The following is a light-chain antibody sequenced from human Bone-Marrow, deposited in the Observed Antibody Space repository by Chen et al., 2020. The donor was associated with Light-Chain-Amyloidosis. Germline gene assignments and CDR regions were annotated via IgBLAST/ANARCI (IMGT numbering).Light chain of an antibody. V-gene: IGLV1-44*01. CDR2: NNH. J-gene: IGLJ3*02. Sequence: QSLLTQPPSAPGTPRQAVNIPRSGSGSNLGGHSVNWYQHLPGTAPQLVIFNNHKRPSGVPDRFSGSRSDTSASLAISGLQADDEGDYYCAAWDDSLRTYLFGGGTKLTVL. CDR3: AAWDDSLRTYL. CDR1: GSNLGGHS.